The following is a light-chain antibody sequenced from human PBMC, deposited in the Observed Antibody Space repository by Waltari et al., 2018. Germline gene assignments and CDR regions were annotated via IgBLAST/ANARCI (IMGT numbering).Light chain of an antibody. CDR3: SSQSSNDVVL. Sequence: QSALTQPASVSGSPGQSVTIFCPGTSNDVGGYNSVSWYQEYPGQAARVIIYDVSDRPSGVSDRFSGSKSGNTASLTISGLQAEDEADYYCSSQSSNDVVLFGGGTKLTVL. CDR2: DVS. V-gene: IGLV2-14*01. CDR1: SNDVGGYNS. J-gene: IGLJ2*01.